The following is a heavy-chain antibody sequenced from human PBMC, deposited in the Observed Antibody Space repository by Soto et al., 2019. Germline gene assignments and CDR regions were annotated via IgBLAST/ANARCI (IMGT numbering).Heavy chain of an antibody. D-gene: IGHD2-21*01. CDR2: ISYDGSNK. V-gene: IGHV3-30*18. J-gene: IGHJ6*02. CDR1: GFTFSSYG. Sequence: QVQLVESGGGVVQPGRSLRLSCAASGFTFSSYGMHWVRQAPGKGLEWVAVISYDGSNKYYADSVKGRFTISRDNSKNTLYLQMNSLRAEDTAVYYCAKDRIPHYYYGMDVWGQGTTVTVSS. CDR3: AKDRIPHYYYGMDV.